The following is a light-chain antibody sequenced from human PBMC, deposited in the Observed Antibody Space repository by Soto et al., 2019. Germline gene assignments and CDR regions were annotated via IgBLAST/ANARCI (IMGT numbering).Light chain of an antibody. V-gene: IGKV1-5*01. CDR2: DAS. J-gene: IGKJ1*01. Sequence: DIQMNQSPSTLSASVGDRVIITCRASQSISSWLAWYQQKPGKAPNLLIYDASSLESGVPSRFSGSGSGTEFTLTISSLQPDDFATYYCQQYHSSWTFGQGTKVDIK. CDR3: QQYHSSWT. CDR1: QSISSW.